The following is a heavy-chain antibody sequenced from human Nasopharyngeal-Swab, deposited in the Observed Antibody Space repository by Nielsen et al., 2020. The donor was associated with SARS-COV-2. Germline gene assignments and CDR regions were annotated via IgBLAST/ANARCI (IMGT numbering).Heavy chain of an antibody. V-gene: IGHV3-49*04. D-gene: IGHD5-18*01. Sequence: GESLKISCTASGFTFGDYAMSWVRQAPGKGLEWVGFIRSKAYGGTTECAASVKGRFTISRDDSKSIAYLQMNSLKTEDTAVYYCTRERGYSYGRYYFDYWGQGTLVTVSS. CDR1: GFTFGDYA. CDR3: TRERGYSYGRYYFDY. J-gene: IGHJ4*02. CDR2: IRSKAYGGTT.